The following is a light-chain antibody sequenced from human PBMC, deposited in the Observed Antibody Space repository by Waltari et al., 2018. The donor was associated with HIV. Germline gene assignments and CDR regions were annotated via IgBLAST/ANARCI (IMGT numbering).Light chain of an antibody. CDR2: EVS. CDR1: SSDVGGYTY. Sequence: QSALTQPASVSGSPGQSITIPCTGTSSDVGGYTYVSWYQQHPGKAPKLMIYEVSNRPSGVSNRFSGSKSGNTASLTISGLQAEDEAAYYCSSYTSSSTVVFGGGTKLTVL. J-gene: IGLJ2*01. CDR3: SSYTSSSTVV. V-gene: IGLV2-14*01.